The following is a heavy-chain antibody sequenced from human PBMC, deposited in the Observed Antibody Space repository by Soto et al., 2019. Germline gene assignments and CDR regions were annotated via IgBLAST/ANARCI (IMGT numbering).Heavy chain of an antibody. Sequence: PSETLSLTCAFYGGSFSCYYLSWIRQPPGKGLEWIGEINHSGSTNYNPSLKSRVTISVDTSKNQFSLKLSSVTAADTAVYYCARDIVATINAFDIWGQGTTVTVSS. V-gene: IGHV4-34*01. CDR1: GGSFSCYY. CDR3: ARDIVATINAFDI. D-gene: IGHD5-12*01. CDR2: INHSGST. J-gene: IGHJ3*02.